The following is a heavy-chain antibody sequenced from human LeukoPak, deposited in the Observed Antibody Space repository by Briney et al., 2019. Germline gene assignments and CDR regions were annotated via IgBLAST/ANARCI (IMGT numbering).Heavy chain of an antibody. CDR3: ARSEGDSYYYDSGRAFMDA. V-gene: IGHV3-11*01. D-gene: IGHD3-10*01. Sequence: TGGSLRLSCAASGFSFSDYYMHCIRQAPGKGLEWLSYITSSGSTIYYADSVKGRFNISRDNLKNSLYLQMNSLRAEDTAVYYCARSEGDSYYYDSGRAFMDAWGKGTTVTVSS. J-gene: IGHJ6*03. CDR2: ITSSGSTI. CDR1: GFSFSDYY.